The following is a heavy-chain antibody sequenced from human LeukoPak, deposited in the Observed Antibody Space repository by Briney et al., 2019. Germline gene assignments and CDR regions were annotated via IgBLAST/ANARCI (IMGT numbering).Heavy chain of an antibody. D-gene: IGHD3-10*01. J-gene: IGHJ5*02. CDR2: INPNNGDA. CDR3: ARDLYGSGSSNWFDP. V-gene: IGHV1-2*02. CDR1: GYTFTGYF. Sequence: ASVKVSCKASGYTFTGYFMHWVRQAPRQGLEWMGWINPNNGDANYAQTFQGRVTMTRDTSISTAYMELSNLRSDDTAMFYCARDLYGSGSSNWFDPWGQGTLVTVSS.